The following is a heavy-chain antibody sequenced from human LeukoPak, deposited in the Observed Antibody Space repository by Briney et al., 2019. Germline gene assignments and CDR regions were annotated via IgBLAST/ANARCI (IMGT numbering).Heavy chain of an antibody. Sequence: GGSLRLSCAASGFTFTSYAMSWVRQAPGKGLEWVSTINNSGDSTYYADSVKGRFTISRDNSKNTLYLQMNSLRAEDTAVYYCARDRWFGELSYYYGMDVWGQGTTVTVSS. D-gene: IGHD3-10*01. CDR1: GFTFTSYA. J-gene: IGHJ6*02. CDR2: INNSGDST. CDR3: ARDRWFGELSYYYGMDV. V-gene: IGHV3-23*01.